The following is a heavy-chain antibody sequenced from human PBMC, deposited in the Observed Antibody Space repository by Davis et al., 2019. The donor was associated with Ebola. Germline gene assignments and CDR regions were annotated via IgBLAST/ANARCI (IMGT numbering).Heavy chain of an antibody. J-gene: IGHJ4*02. CDR2: TSGSGGST. D-gene: IGHD1-26*01. V-gene: IGHV3-23*01. Sequence: GESLKISCAASGFTFSGHAMNWVRQAPGKGLEWVSGTSGSGGSTFYADSVKGRFTISRDNSKNTLFLQMSSLRAEDTAVYYCARDSGMYVSFDYWGRGTLVTVSS. CDR3: ARDSGMYVSFDY. CDR1: GFTFSGHA.